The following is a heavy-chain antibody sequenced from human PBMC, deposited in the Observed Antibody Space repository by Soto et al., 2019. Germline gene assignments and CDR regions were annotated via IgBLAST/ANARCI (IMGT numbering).Heavy chain of an antibody. CDR3: ARIPRSYTGSYTYFDY. J-gene: IGHJ4*02. D-gene: IGHD1-26*01. CDR2: MNPNSGNT. CDR1: GYTFTSHD. Sequence: GASVKVSCKASGYTFTSHDINWVRQATGQGLEWMGWMNPNSGNTGYAQKFQGRVTISKDTSKNQVVLTMTNMDPVDTATYYCARIPRSYTGSYTYFDYWGQGTLVTVSS. V-gene: IGHV1-8*01.